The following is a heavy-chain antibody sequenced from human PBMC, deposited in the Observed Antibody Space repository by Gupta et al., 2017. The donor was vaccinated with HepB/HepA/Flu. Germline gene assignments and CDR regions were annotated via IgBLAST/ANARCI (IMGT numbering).Heavy chain of an antibody. D-gene: IGHD3-10*01. J-gene: IGHJ4*02. CDR3: AKDVSKLDISGSPDS. Sequence: DVQLLASGGGLVQPGGSLRLSCVVSGFTFNFYGMPWVRQAPVKGLEWVVSISFSGSGTYYADSVKGRFSIARDESRNTLYLQMNSLRAEDTALYYCAKDVSKLDISGSPDSWGQGILVTVSS. CDR1: GFTFNFYG. CDR2: ISFSGSGT. V-gene: IGHV3-23*01.